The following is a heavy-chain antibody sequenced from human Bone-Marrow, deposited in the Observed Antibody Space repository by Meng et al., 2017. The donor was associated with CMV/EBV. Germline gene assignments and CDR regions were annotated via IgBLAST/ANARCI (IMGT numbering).Heavy chain of an antibody. J-gene: IGHJ6*02. CDR1: GFPFSSYA. CDR3: ARDSHDFWSGYYQVYYYGMDV. V-gene: IGHV3-21*01. CDR2: ISSSSSYI. D-gene: IGHD3-3*01. Sequence: GRPLRLPCAGSGFPFSSYAMSWVRQAPGKGLEWVSSISSSSSYIYYADPVKGRFTISRDNAKNSLYLQMNSLRAEDTAVYYCARDSHDFWSGYYQVYYYGMDVWGQGTTVTVSS.